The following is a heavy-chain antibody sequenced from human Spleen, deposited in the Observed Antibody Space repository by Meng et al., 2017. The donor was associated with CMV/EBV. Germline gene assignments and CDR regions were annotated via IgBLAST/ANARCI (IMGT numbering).Heavy chain of an antibody. CDR3: AKDRGDGYNYNYYGMEV. V-gene: IGHV3-23*01. CDR1: GFTVSSNY. J-gene: IGHJ6*02. CDR2: ISGGGAST. D-gene: IGHD5-24*01. Sequence: GGSLRLSCAASGFTVSSNYMSWVRQAPGKGLEWVSAISGGGASTYYADSVKGRFTISRDNSKNTLYLQMNSLRAEDTAVYYCAKDRGDGYNYNYYGMEVWGQGTTVTVSS.